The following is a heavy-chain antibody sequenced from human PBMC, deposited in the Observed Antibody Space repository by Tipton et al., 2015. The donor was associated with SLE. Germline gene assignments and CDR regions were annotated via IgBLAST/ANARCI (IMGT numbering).Heavy chain of an antibody. Sequence: SLRLSCAASGFTLSSFGMHWVRQAPGKGLEWVSVIYSGGTTHYTDSVKGRFSISKDNSKNALYLQMNTLRAEDTAVYYCARARFRDFFDYWGQGILVTVSS. V-gene: IGHV3-NL1*01. J-gene: IGHJ4*02. D-gene: IGHD3-10*01. CDR3: ARARFRDFFDY. CDR2: IYSGGTT. CDR1: GFTLSSFG.